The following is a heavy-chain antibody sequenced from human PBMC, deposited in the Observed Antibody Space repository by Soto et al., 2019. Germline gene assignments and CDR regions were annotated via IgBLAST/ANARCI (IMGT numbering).Heavy chain of an antibody. D-gene: IGHD3-16*01. CDR3: AKDLGVRGDYYGIDV. J-gene: IGHJ6*02. CDR1: VFPFSSYC. V-gene: IGHV3-30*18. CDR2: ISYDGSNN. Sequence: PGGSLRLSCAASVFPFSSYCMHLVRQAPGKGLEWVAVISYDGSNNYYADSVKGRFTISRDNSKNTLYLQMNSLRAEDTAVYYCAKDLGVRGDYYGIDVWGQGTTVTLAS.